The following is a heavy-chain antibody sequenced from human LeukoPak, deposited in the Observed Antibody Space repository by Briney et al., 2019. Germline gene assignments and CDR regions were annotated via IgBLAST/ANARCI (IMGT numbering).Heavy chain of an antibody. CDR1: GGSISSSSYY. Sequence: SETLSLTCTVSGGSISSSSYYWGWIRQPPGKGLEWIGSIYYSGSTYYNPSLKSRVTISVDTSKNQFSLKLSSVTAADTAVYYCARDGRDYYFDYWGQGTLVTVSS. J-gene: IGHJ4*02. V-gene: IGHV4-39*07. CDR2: IYYSGST. CDR3: ARDGRDYYFDY.